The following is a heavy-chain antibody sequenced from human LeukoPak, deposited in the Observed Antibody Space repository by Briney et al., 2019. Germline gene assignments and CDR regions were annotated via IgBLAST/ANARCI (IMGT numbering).Heavy chain of an antibody. V-gene: IGHV3-7*01. Sequence: GGYLRLACSASGFTFSNYWMSWVRQAPGKGLEWVANIKQDESEKYYVDSVKGRFTISRDNAKSSLYLQMNSLRAEDTAVYYCARALDSSSSRYQAFEEWGQGTLVTVSS. D-gene: IGHD2-2*01. J-gene: IGHJ4*02. CDR1: GFTFSNYW. CDR3: ARALDSSSSRYQAFEE. CDR2: IKQDESEK.